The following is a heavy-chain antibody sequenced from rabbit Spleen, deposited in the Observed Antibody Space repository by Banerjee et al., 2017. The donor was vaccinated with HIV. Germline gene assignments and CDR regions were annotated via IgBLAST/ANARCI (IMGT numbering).Heavy chain of an antibody. D-gene: IGHD1-1*01. CDR3: ARDTSTSFSTYGMDL. CDR1: GVSFSSSSY. Sequence: QSLEESGGDLVKPGASLTLTCTASGVSFSSSSYMCWVRQAPGKGLEWIACIDSGRSGFTYFATWAKGRFTCSKTSSTTVTLQVTSLTAADTATYFCARDTSTSFSTYGMDLWGPGTLVTVS. V-gene: IGHV1S40*01. J-gene: IGHJ6*01. CDR2: IDSGRSGFT.